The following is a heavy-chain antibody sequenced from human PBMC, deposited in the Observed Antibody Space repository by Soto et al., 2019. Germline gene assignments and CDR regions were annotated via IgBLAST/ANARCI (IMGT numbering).Heavy chain of an antibody. CDR2: ISSSGSTI. CDR1: GFTFSSYE. D-gene: IGHD3-3*01. Sequence: QTGGSLRLSCAASGFTFSSYEMNWVRQAPGKGLEWVSYISSSGSTIYYADSVKGRFTISRDNAKNSLYLQMNSLRAEDTAVYYCARDRTIFGVVPPYYYYYGMDVWGQGTTVTVSS. CDR3: ARDRTIFGVVPPYYYYYGMDV. J-gene: IGHJ6*02. V-gene: IGHV3-48*03.